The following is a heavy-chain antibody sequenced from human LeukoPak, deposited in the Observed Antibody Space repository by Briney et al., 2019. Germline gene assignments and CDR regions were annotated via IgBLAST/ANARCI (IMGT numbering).Heavy chain of an antibody. CDR3: ARDQGYYYDSSGYPGSY. CDR1: GGTFSSYA. D-gene: IGHD3-22*01. Sequence: SVKVSCKASGGTFSSYAISWVRQAPGQGLEWRGGIIPIFGTANYAQKFQGRVTITADESTSTAYMELGSPRSEDTAVYYCARDQGYYYDSSGYPGSYWGQGTLVTVSS. V-gene: IGHV1-69*13. CDR2: IIPIFGTA. J-gene: IGHJ4*02.